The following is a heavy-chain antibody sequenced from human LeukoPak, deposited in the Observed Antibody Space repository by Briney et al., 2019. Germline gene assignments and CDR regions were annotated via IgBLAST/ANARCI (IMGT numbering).Heavy chain of an antibody. CDR1: AFTLSSYH. J-gene: IGHJ6*01. CDR3: ARDGTTVTTNYYYGMDV. V-gene: IGHV3-48*03. Sequence: GESLRLSCAASAFTLSSYHINWVRQAPGKGLEWVSYISSSGSTIYYADSVKGPLTISRDNAKNSLYLQMNSLRAEDTAVYYCARDGTTVTTNYYYGMDVWGQGPTVTVSS. D-gene: IGHD4-17*01. CDR2: ISSSGSTI.